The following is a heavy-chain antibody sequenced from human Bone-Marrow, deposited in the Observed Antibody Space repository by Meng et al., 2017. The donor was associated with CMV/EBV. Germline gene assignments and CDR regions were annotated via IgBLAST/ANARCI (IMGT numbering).Heavy chain of an antibody. J-gene: IGHJ6*02. CDR2: ISAYNGNT. Sequence: ASVKVSCKASGYTFTSYGISWVRQAPGQGLEWMGWISAYNGNTNYAQKLQGRVTMTTDTSTSTAYMELRSLRSDDTAVYYCARDIFGARWVPSYGMDVWGQGNTVTVSS. V-gene: IGHV1-18*01. CDR1: GYTFTSYG. CDR3: ARDIFGARWVPSYGMDV. D-gene: IGHD3-3*01.